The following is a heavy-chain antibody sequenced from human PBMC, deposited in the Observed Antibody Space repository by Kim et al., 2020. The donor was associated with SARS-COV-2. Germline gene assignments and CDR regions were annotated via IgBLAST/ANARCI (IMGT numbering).Heavy chain of an antibody. CDR1: GYIFNTYA. CDR2: INTNTGNP. D-gene: IGHD3-9*01. V-gene: IGHV7-4-1*02. CDR3: ARGSVHHESILYY. J-gene: IGHJ4*02. Sequence: ASVKVSCKASGYIFNTYAMNWLRQAPGQGLEWVGWINTNTGNPTYAQGFTGRFVFSLDTSVSTAYLQISSLKAEDTAVYYCARGSVHHESILYYWGQG.